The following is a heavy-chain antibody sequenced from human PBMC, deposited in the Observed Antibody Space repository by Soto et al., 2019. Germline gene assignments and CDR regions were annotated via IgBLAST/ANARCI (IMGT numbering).Heavy chain of an antibody. CDR1: GGSISSGNW. Sequence: SETLSLTCAVSGGSISSGNWWSWVRQPPGKGLEWIGEIYHSGSTNYNPSLKSRVTISVDKSKNQFSLKLSSVTAADTAVYYCARAGPGFCTNGVCWFDPWGQGTLVTVS. CDR2: IYHSGST. D-gene: IGHD2-8*01. V-gene: IGHV4-4*02. J-gene: IGHJ5*02. CDR3: ARAGPGFCTNGVCWFDP.